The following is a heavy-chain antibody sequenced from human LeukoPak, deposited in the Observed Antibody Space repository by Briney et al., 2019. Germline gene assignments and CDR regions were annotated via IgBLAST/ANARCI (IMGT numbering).Heavy chain of an antibody. D-gene: IGHD3-22*01. J-gene: IGHJ4*02. CDR1: GYTFTGNG. CDR3: ARSVRDYYDSSGYNDY. CDR2: ISAYNGNT. V-gene: IGHV1-18*01. Sequence: ASVTVSCKASGYTFTGNGITWVRQAPGQGLEWMGWISAYNGNTNYAQKLQGRVTMTTDTSTSTAYMELRSLRSDDTAVYYCARSVRDYYDSSGYNDYWGQGTLVTVSS.